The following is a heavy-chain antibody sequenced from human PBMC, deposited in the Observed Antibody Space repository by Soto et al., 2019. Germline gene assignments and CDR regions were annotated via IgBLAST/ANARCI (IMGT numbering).Heavy chain of an antibody. CDR3: AKDAHDGWYYFDS. CDR2: ISGGGEST. V-gene: IGHV3-23*01. Sequence: GGSLRLSWEASGFTFSHHAIAWVRQAPGKGLEWVSAISGGGESTYYRDSVKGRFTIFRDNSKNTLYLQMNSLRAEDTAVYYCAKDAHDGWYYFDSWGKGALATVSS. CDR1: GFTFSHHA. J-gene: IGHJ4*02. D-gene: IGHD6-19*01.